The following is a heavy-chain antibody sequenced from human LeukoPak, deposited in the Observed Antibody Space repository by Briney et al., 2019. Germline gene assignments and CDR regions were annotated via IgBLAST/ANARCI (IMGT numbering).Heavy chain of an antibody. CDR3: VKDPRDTYGTNWFVS. CDR1: GFSFGNYA. J-gene: IGHJ5*01. Sequence: GGSLRLSCVASGFSFGNYAMSWVRQAPGKGPQWVSQISGTGGATWYAGFARDRFTISRDNSKRTLYLQMSGLRVEDTAMYYCVKDPRDTYGTNWFVSWGQGTLLIVSS. V-gene: IGHV3-23*01. CDR2: ISGTGGAT. D-gene: IGHD2-21*01.